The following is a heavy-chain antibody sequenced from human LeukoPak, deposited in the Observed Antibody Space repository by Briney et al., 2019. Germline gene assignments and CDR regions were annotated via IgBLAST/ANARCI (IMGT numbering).Heavy chain of an antibody. D-gene: IGHD5-24*01. J-gene: IGHJ6*02. CDR2: ISGSGGST. Sequence: GGSLRLSCAASGFTFSSYAMSWVRQAPGKGLEWVSAISGSGGSTYYADSVKGRFTISRDNSKNTLYLQMDSLRAEDTAVYYCAKSIDDCYYGMDVWGQGTTVTVSS. CDR3: AKSIDDCYYGMDV. CDR1: GFTFSSYA. V-gene: IGHV3-23*01.